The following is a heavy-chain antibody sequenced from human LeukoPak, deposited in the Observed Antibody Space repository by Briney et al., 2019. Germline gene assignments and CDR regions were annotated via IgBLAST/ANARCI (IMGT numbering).Heavy chain of an antibody. J-gene: IGHJ3*02. Sequence: PSETLSLTCAVSGGSISSSNWWSWVRQPPGKGLEWIGEIYHSGSTNYNPSLKSRVTTSVDKSKNQFSLKLSSVTAADTAVYYCARGRRRIQLRYAFDIWGQGTMVTVSS. CDR1: GGSISSSNW. D-gene: IGHD5-18*01. CDR3: ARGRRRIQLRYAFDI. CDR2: IYHSGST. V-gene: IGHV4-4*02.